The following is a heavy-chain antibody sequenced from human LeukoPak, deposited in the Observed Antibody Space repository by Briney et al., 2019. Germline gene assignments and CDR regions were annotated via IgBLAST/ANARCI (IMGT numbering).Heavy chain of an antibody. J-gene: IGHJ4*02. D-gene: IGHD2-15*01. CDR3: APDLRGAAWSLDY. CDR2: VSDSGSSE. V-gene: IGHV3-23*01. Sequence: PPRESLRPSCAVSGFTFRNYGMSWVRQAPGKVLEWDSVVSDSGSSEYYTDSVKGRFTISRDNSRNTLYLQMNSLRAEDTAVYYCAPDLRGAAWSLDYWGQGTLVTVSS. CDR1: GFTFRNYG.